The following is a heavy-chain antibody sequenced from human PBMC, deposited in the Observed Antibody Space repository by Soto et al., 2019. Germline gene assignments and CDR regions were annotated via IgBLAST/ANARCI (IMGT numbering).Heavy chain of an antibody. CDR2: ISVSGTMR. CDR1: GFTFSSSE. V-gene: IGHV3-48*03. Sequence: QLVESGGGSVQPGRSLRLSCAPSGFTFSSSEMNWVRQAPGKGLERVSYISVSGTMRFYADAVKGRFTISRDNTKKVLYLQMNSLRAEDTSLYYCATAGLTGTVWGQGTTVTVSS. D-gene: IGHD3-9*01. J-gene: IGHJ6*02. CDR3: ATAGLTGTV.